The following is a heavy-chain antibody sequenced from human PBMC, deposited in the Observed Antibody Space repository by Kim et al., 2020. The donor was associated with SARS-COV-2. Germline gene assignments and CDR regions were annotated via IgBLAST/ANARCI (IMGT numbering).Heavy chain of an antibody. V-gene: IGHV3-30*18. Sequence: GGSLRLSCEASGFTFSSYDIHWVRQAPGKGLEWVAILSSDGSKRYSVDSVKGRFTISRDNSKNTVFMHMSSLRPEDTAVYYCAKDLHPIGFPGMDVWSQGTTVTVSS. D-gene: IGHD4-4*01. J-gene: IGHJ6*02. CDR2: LSSDGSKR. CDR3: AKDLHPIGFPGMDV. CDR1: GFTFSSYD.